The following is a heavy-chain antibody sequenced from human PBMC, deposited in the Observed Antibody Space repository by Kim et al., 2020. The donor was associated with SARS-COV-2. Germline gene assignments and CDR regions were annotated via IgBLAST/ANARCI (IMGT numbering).Heavy chain of an antibody. J-gene: IGHJ4*02. CDR3: ARHATNGGSCYCLLDC. CDR2: IYHTANT. D-gene: IGHD2-15*01. CDR1: GDSISGSNFI. Sequence: SETLSLTCIVSGDSISGSNFIWGWIRQPPGKGLEWIGSIYHTANTYYNPSLKSRVTISVDTSENQFSLKLSSVTAADTAVYYCARHATNGGSCYCLLDCWGQGTLVTVSS. V-gene: IGHV4-39*01.